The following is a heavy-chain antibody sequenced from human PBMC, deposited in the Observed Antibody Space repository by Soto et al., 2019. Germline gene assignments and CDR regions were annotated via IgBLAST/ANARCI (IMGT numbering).Heavy chain of an antibody. V-gene: IGHV1-58*01. CDR2: IVVGSGNT. Sequence: QMQLVQSGPEVKKPGTSVKVSCKASGFTFTSSAVQWVRQARGQRLEWIGWIVVGSGNTNYAQKFQERVTITRDMSTSTAYMELSSLRSEDTAVYYCAADQGYCSGGRCYSGFDYWGQGTLVTVSS. D-gene: IGHD2-15*01. CDR3: AADQGYCSGGRCYSGFDY. J-gene: IGHJ4*02. CDR1: GFTFTSSA.